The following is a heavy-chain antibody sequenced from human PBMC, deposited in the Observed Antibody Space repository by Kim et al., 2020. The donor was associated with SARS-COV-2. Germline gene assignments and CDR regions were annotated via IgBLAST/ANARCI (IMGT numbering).Heavy chain of an antibody. D-gene: IGHD3-10*01. CDR3: ARDTTVLLWFGTVDY. CDR1: GFTFSSYG. Sequence: GGSLRLYCAASGFTFSSYGMHWVRQAPGKGLEWVAVIWYDGSNKYYADSVKGRFTISRDNSKNTLYLQMNSLRAEDTAVYYCARDTTVLLWFGTVDYWGQGTLVTVSP. CDR2: IWYDGSNK. V-gene: IGHV3-33*01. J-gene: IGHJ4*02.